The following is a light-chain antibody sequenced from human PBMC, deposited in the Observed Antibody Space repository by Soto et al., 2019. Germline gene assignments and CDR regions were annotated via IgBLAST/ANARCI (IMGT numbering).Light chain of an antibody. Sequence: EIVLTQSPGTLSLSPGERATLSCRASQSVSSSYLGWYQQKPGQAPRLLIYAASTRATRIPDRFSGSGSGTDFTLTISRLEPEDFAVYYCQQYGSSPITFGQGTRLEMK. CDR3: QQYGSSPIT. J-gene: IGKJ5*01. CDR1: QSVSSSY. CDR2: AAS. V-gene: IGKV3-20*01.